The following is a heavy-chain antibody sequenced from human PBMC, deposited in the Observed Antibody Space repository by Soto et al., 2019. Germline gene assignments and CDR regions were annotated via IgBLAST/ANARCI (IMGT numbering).Heavy chain of an antibody. J-gene: IGHJ5*02. CDR1: GGSIRSYY. CDR2: IYYSGST. Sequence: SETLSLTCTVSGGSIRSYYWSWIRQPPGKGLEWIGYIYYSGSTNYNPSLKSRVTISVDTSKSQFSLKLSSVTAADTAVYYCAKDSGYNYGYFRWFDPWGQGTLVTAPQ. CDR3: AKDSGYNYGYFRWFDP. V-gene: IGHV4-59*01. D-gene: IGHD5-18*01.